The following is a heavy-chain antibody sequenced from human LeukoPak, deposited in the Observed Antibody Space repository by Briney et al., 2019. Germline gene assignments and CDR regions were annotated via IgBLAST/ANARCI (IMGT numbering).Heavy chain of an antibody. Sequence: SSVKVSCKASGGTFSSYTISWVRQAPGQGPEWMGRIIPILGIANYAQKFQGRVTITADKSTSTAYMELSSLRSEDTAVYYCASGDAHEDYWGQGTLVTVSS. CDR2: IIPILGIA. V-gene: IGHV1-69*02. CDR1: GGTFSSYT. D-gene: IGHD7-27*01. CDR3: ASGDAHEDY. J-gene: IGHJ4*02.